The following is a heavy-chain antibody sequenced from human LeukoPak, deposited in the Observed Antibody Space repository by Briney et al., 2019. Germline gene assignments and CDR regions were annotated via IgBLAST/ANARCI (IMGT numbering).Heavy chain of an antibody. Sequence: GGSLRLSCAASGFTFSSYGVHWVRQAPGKGLEWVAFIRYDGSNKYYADSVKGRFTISRDNSKNTLYLQMNSLRAEDTAVYYCAKVRGAQYYFDYWGQGTLVTVSS. CDR3: AKVRGAQYYFDY. V-gene: IGHV3-30*02. D-gene: IGHD3-10*01. CDR2: IRYDGSNK. CDR1: GFTFSSYG. J-gene: IGHJ4*02.